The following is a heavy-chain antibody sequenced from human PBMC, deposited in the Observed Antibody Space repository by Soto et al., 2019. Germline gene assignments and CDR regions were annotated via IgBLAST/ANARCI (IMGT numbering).Heavy chain of an antibody. Sequence: GGSLRLSCAASGFTFSSYAMSWVRQAPGKGLEWVSAISGSGGSTYYADSVKGRCTISRDNSKNTLYLQMNSLRAEDTAVYYCAKANKVYARAGYYFDYWGQGSLVTVSS. CDR3: AKANKVYARAGYYFDY. J-gene: IGHJ4*02. D-gene: IGHD2-8*01. CDR2: ISGSGGST. V-gene: IGHV3-23*01. CDR1: GFTFSSYA.